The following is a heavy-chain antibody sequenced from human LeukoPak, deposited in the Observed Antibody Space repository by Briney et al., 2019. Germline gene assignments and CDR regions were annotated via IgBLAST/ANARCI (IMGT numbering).Heavy chain of an antibody. J-gene: IGHJ4*02. CDR3: ARGQGTVTTH. V-gene: IGHV4-34*01. CDR2: INHSGSA. CDR1: GGSISSYY. D-gene: IGHD4-11*01. Sequence: KPSETLSLTCTVSGGSISSYYWSWIRQPAGKGLEWIGEINHSGSANYNPSLMSRVTISLDTSKNHFSLNLSSVTAADTAVYYCARGQGTVTTHWGQGTLVTVSS.